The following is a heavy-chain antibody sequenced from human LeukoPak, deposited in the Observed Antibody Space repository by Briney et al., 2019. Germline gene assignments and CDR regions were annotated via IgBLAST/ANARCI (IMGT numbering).Heavy chain of an antibody. D-gene: IGHD4-17*01. CDR2: IYSSGTT. CDR1: GGSISGYF. CDR3: ARYGMTSVTPWGFDY. J-gene: IGHJ4*02. V-gene: IGHV4-59*08. Sequence: SETLSLTCTVSGGSISGYFWSWIRQPPGKGLEWIGYIYSSGTTTSNPSLRSRVTISVDSSRNQFSLRLTSVIAAATAVYYCARYGMTSVTPWGFDYWGQGTLVTVSS.